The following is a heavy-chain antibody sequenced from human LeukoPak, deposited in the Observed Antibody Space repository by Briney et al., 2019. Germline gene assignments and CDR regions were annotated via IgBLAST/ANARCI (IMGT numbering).Heavy chain of an antibody. V-gene: IGHV1-8*03. CDR2: MNPNSGRT. J-gene: IGHJ4*02. CDR3: TRETSSRYFDY. CDR1: GYTFTSYG. Sequence: GALVKVSCKASGYTFTSYGISWVRQATGQGLEWMGWMNPNSGRTGYAQNFQGRITITRNTSISTAYMELSSLRSEDTAVYYCTRETSSRYFDYWGQGTLVTVSS.